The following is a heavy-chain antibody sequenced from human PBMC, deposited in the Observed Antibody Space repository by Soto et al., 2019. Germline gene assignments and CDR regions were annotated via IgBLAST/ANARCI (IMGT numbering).Heavy chain of an antibody. J-gene: IGHJ4*02. CDR1: GGSVSSASYY. V-gene: IGHV4-61*01. D-gene: IGHD5-18*01. CDR2: IYDSGTT. CDR3: AREERGYSYGLGDSW. Sequence: VQLQESGPGLVKPSETLSLTCTVTGGSVSSASYYWSWIRQPPGKGLEWLGYIYDSGTTNYNPSLTSRGTILLDTSKNQFSLRLTSVTAADTAVYYCAREERGYSYGLGDSWWGQGTLVTVSS.